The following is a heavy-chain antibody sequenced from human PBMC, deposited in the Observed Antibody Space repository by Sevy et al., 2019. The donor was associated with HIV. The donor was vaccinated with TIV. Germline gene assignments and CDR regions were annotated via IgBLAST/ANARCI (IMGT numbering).Heavy chain of an antibody. Sequence: GGSLRLSCAASGFTFSKYSMSWVRQPPGKGLEWVSTLSFGCGKINYADTVKGRFTISRDNSKSSLDLQMNNLRPEDMALYYGAREGCTKPHGGWGKRALVTV. V-gene: IGHV3-23*01. CDR2: LSFGCGKI. J-gene: IGHJ4*02. CDR1: GFTFSKYS. CDR3: AREGCTKPHGG. D-gene: IGHD2-8*01.